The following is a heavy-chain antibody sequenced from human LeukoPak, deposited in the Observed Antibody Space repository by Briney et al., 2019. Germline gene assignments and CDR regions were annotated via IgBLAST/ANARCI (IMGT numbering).Heavy chain of an antibody. J-gene: IGHJ4*02. D-gene: IGHD2-2*01. CDR2: INHSGST. CDR3: ARHFDCSSTSCYGYFDY. CDR1: GGSFSGYY. V-gene: IGHV4-34*01. Sequence: PSETLSLTCAVYGGSFSGYYWSWIRQPPGRGLEWIGEINHSGSTNYNPSLKSRVTISVDTSKNQFSLKLSSVTAADTAVYYCARHFDCSSTSCYGYFDYWGQGTLVTVSS.